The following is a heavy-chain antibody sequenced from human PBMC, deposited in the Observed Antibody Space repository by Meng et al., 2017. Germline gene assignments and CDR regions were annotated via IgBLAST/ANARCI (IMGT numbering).Heavy chain of an antibody. CDR3: AKGNDMVRGVIIGDWFDP. V-gene: IGHV3-9*02. CDR2: IRRNSGSI. D-gene: IGHD3-10*01. Sequence: GGSLRLSCAAAGFTSDDYAMHWVRQAPGKGLEWVSGIRRNSGSIGYADSVKGRFTISRDNAKNALYLQMNSLRAEDMALYYCAKGNDMVRGVIIGDWFDPWGQGTLVTVSS. CDR1: GFTSDDYA. J-gene: IGHJ5*02.